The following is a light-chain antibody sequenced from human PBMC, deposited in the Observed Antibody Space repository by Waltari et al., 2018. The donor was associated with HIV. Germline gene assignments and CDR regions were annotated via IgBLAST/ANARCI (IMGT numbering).Light chain of an antibody. V-gene: IGLV1-44*01. CDR1: NSNVGTYR. CDR2: SNN. Sequence: QSVLTQPPSASGTPGQRVTISCSGSNSNVGTYRVNWYQQLPGTAPKLLIYSNNPRPSGVPDRFPGAKSGTSASLAISGLQSDDEADYFCAAWDDSLNGPDVVFGGGTKLTVL. J-gene: IGLJ2*01. CDR3: AAWDDSLNGPDVV.